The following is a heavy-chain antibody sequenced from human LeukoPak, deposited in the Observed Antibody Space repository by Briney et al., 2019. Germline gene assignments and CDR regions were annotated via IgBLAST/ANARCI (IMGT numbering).Heavy chain of an antibody. CDR2: ISAYNGYT. J-gene: IGHJ6*02. Sequence: ASVKVSCKASGYTFVSHGISWVRQAPGQGLEWMGWISAYNGYTNYAQKLPGRVTMTTDTSTSTAYMELSSLRSDDTAVYYCAKDSTYYDVLTGNYYYYYGMDVWGQGTTVTVSS. V-gene: IGHV1-18*01. CDR1: GYTFVSHG. D-gene: IGHD3-9*01. CDR3: AKDSTYYDVLTGNYYYYYGMDV.